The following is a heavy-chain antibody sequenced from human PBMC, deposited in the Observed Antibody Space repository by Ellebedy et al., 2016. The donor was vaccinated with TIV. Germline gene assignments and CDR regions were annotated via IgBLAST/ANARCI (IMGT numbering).Heavy chain of an antibody. D-gene: IGHD3-10*01. CDR1: GLSFSSYV. Sequence: GGSLRLSCIASGLSFSSYVMHWVRQAPGKGLQWVADISVNGTKTHYIDSVKGRFTSSRDNPTKTLYLQMHSLTVEDTGVYFCAKHRSGWDSDYYASFDVWGQGTTVTVSS. V-gene: IGHV3-30*18. CDR2: ISVNGTKT. CDR3: AKHRSGWDSDYYASFDV. J-gene: IGHJ6*02.